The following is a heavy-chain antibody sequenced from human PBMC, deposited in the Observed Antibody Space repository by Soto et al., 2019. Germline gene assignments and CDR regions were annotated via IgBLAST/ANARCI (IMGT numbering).Heavy chain of an antibody. CDR2: INHSGST. Sequence: SETLSLTCAVYGGSFSGYYWSWIRQPPGKGLEWIEEINHSGSTNYNPSLKSRVTISVDTSNNQFSLKLSSVTAADTAVYYCARGARKRRIAIFGVVSNKSYYYYGMDLWGQGTTVTVS. CDR3: ARGARKRRIAIFGVVSNKSYYYYGMDL. CDR1: GGSFSGYY. V-gene: IGHV4-34*01. J-gene: IGHJ6*02. D-gene: IGHD3-3*01.